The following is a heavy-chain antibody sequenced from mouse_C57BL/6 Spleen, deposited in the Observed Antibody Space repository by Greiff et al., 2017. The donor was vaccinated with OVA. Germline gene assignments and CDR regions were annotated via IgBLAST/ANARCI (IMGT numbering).Heavy chain of an antibody. V-gene: IGHV3-6*01. CDR2: ISYDGSN. Sequence: EVKLLESGPGLVKPSQSLSLTCSVTGYSITSGYYWNWIRQFPGNKLEWMGYISYDGSNNYNPSLKNRISITRDTSKNQFFLKLNSVTTEDTATNYCAREGSNYPAWFAYWGQGTLVTVSA. CDR3: AREGSNYPAWFAY. J-gene: IGHJ3*01. D-gene: IGHD2-5*01. CDR1: GYSITSGYY.